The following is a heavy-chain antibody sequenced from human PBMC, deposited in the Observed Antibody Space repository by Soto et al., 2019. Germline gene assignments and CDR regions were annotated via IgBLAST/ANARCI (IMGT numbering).Heavy chain of an antibody. CDR3: VRGIVTTISGY. Sequence: ASVKVSCKASGCTFTGYYMHWVRQAPGQGLEWMGWIHPNSGGTNYAQKFQGRVTMTGDTSINTAYMELSRLRSDDTAVYYCVRGIVTTISGYWGQGTLVTVSS. J-gene: IGHJ4*02. V-gene: IGHV1-2*02. D-gene: IGHD5-12*01. CDR2: IHPNSGGT. CDR1: GCTFTGYY.